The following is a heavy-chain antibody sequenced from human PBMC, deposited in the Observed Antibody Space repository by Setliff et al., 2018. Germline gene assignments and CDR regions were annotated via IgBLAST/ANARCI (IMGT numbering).Heavy chain of an antibody. CDR2: XXXXXXXX. Sequence: GGSLRLSCSTSGFTFESYAMHWVRQLPGKGLEWVSGXXXXXXXXXXSESXXGRFTISRDNAKKSLYLQMTSLRPQDTGLYYCARDFLAYCDSGCYNWFAPGGQGTRVTVS. V-gene: IGHV3-9*01. J-gene: IGHJ5*02. CDR1: GFTFESYA. CDR3: ARDFLAYCDSGCYNWFAP. D-gene: IGHD2-21*01.